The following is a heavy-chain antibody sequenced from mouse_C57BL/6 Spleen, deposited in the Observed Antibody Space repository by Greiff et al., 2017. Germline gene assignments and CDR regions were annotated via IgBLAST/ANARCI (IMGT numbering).Heavy chain of an antibody. V-gene: IGHV1-4*01. Sequence: VKLQESGAELARPGASVKMSCKASGYTFTSYTMHWVKQRPGQGLEWIGYINPSSGYTKYNQKFKDKATLTADKSASTAYMQLSSLTSEDSAVYYCAREEGLRAMDYWGQGTSVTVSS. J-gene: IGHJ4*01. CDR3: AREEGLRAMDY. CDR2: INPSSGYT. D-gene: IGHD2-4*01. CDR1: GYTFTSYT.